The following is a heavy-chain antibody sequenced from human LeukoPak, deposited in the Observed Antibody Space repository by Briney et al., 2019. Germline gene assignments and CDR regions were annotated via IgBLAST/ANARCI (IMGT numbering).Heavy chain of an antibody. Sequence: SETLYLTCNVSGCSISSYYWSWIRQPPGKGLEWIGYIYYSGSTNYNPSLKSRVTISVDTSKNQFSLKLSSVTAADTAVYYCAREGISYYDILTGYHYGMDVWGQGTTVTVSS. J-gene: IGHJ6*02. V-gene: IGHV4-59*01. D-gene: IGHD3-9*01. CDR1: GCSISSYY. CDR2: IYYSGST. CDR3: AREGISYYDILTGYHYGMDV.